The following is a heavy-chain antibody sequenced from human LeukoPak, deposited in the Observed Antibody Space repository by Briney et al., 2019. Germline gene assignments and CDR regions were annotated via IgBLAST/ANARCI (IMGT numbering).Heavy chain of an antibody. V-gene: IGHV4-39*07. D-gene: IGHD6-19*01. Sequence: SETLSLTCTVSGGSISSSSYYWGWIRQPPGKGLEWIGSIYYSGSTYYNPSLKSRVTISVDTSKNQFSLKLSSVTAADTAVYYCARILVAVAALRFDYWGQGTLVTVSS. J-gene: IGHJ4*02. CDR3: ARILVAVAALRFDY. CDR2: IYYSGST. CDR1: GGSISSSSYY.